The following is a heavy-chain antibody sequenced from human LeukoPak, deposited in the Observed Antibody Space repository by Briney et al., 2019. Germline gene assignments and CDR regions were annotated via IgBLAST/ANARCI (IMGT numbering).Heavy chain of an antibody. CDR3: AREVSEGFDF. Sequence: PGGSLRLSCTASGFTFSGYSMNRIRQAPGKGLEWVSSFGTRSTSIYHAGSVKGRFAISRDNAENSLYLQMNSLRAEDTALYYCAREVSEGFDFWGQGTLVTVSS. CDR2: FGTRSTSI. D-gene: IGHD3-22*01. V-gene: IGHV3-21*01. CDR1: GFTFSGYS. J-gene: IGHJ4*02.